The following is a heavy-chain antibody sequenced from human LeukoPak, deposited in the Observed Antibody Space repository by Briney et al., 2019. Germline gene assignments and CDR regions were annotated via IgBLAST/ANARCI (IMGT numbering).Heavy chain of an antibody. J-gene: IGHJ4*02. D-gene: IGHD3-10*01. V-gene: IGHV3-21*06. CDR1: GFTFSDYS. CDR3: VRERFHGSGAPKFDF. CDR2: ISGSGSYI. Sequence: SGGSLRLSCAASGFTFSDYSMNWVRQTPRKGLEWVSCISGSGSYIYYADSVKGRFTISRDDAKNSLHLQVNSLRAEDTAVYYCVRERFHGSGAPKFDFWGQGTLVTVSS.